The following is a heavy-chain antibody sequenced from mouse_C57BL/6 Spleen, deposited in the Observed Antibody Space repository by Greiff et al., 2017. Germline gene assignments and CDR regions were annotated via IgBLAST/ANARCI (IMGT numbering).Heavy chain of an antibody. D-gene: IGHD2-5*01. J-gene: IGHJ4*01. CDR2: INPGLGGT. CDR1: GYAFTNYL. Sequence: QVQLKESGAELVRPGTSVKVSCKASGYAFTNYLIEWVKQRPGQGLEWIGVINPGLGGTNYTEKFKGKATLTADKSSSPAYMQLSRLPSEYSAVYFCATKKNYYSNYDYAMDYWGQGTSVTVSS. V-gene: IGHV1-54*01. CDR3: ATKKNYYSNYDYAMDY.